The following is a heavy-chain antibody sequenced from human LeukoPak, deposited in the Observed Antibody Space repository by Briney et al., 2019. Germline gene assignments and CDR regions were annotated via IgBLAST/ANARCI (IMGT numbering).Heavy chain of an antibody. CDR2: IYTSGST. CDR3: ARVQSEVVVAATRSYYYYGMDV. Sequence: PSETLSLTCTVSGGSISSGSYYWSWIRQPAGKGLEWIGRIYTSGSTSYNPSLKSRVTISVDTSKNKFSLKLSSVTAAATAVLYCARVQSEVVVAATRSYYYYGMDVWGQGTTVTVSS. D-gene: IGHD2-15*01. CDR1: GGSISSGSYY. V-gene: IGHV4-61*02. J-gene: IGHJ6*02.